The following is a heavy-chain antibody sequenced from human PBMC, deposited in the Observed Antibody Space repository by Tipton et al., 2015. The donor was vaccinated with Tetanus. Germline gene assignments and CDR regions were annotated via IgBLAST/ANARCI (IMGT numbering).Heavy chain of an antibody. V-gene: IGHV3-23*01. CDR3: ARGSAVGILAGAFDI. D-gene: IGHD2-21*01. CDR1: GFIFSDHY. J-gene: IGHJ3*02. CDR2: IGGSGATP. Sequence: GSLRLSCAVSGFIFSDHYIDWVRQAPGMGLEWVSIIGGSGATPYYAESVRGRFTISRDISKSTLFLQMDGLRAEDSALYYCARGSAVGILAGAFDIWGQGTMVTVSS.